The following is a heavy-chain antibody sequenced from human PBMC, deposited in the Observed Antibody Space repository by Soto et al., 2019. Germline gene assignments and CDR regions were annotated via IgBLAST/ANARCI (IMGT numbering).Heavy chain of an antibody. J-gene: IGHJ4*02. CDR1: GFRFSDYG. V-gene: IGHV3-30*18. CDR2: VLYDGSKK. Sequence: QVHLVESGGGVVQPGTSLRLSCTASGFRFSDYGMDWVRQAPGKGLEWVSRVLYDGSKKYYADSVKGRFTISRDNPRNTLSLQMHSLRADDKAVYYCVKDLALMGDYWGQGTPVTVSS. CDR3: VKDLALMGDY. D-gene: IGHD3-16*01.